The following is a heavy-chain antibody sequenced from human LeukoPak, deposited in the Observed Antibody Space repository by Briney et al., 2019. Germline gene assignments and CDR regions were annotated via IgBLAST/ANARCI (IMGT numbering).Heavy chain of an antibody. D-gene: IGHD3-22*01. J-gene: IGHJ1*01. V-gene: IGHV4-61*02. CDR2: IYTSGST. CDR3: ARGEYYYDSSGYYYQYFQH. Sequence: PSQTLSLTCTDPGGSISSGSYYTSWIRQPAGNGLEWIGRIYTSGSTNYNPSLKSRVTISVDTSKNQFSLKLSSVTAADTAVYYCARGEYYYDSSGYYYQYFQHWGQGTLVTVSS. CDR1: GGSISSGSYY.